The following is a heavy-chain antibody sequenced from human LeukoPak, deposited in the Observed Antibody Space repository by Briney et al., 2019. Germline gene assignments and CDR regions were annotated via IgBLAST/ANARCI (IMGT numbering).Heavy chain of an antibody. CDR2: ISWNSGSI. CDR1: GFTFSSYA. CDR3: AKDSGAAGRYYYYYYGMDV. J-gene: IGHJ6*02. V-gene: IGHV3-9*01. Sequence: GGSLRLSCAASGFTFSSYAMSWVRQAPGKGLEWVSGISWNSGSIGYADSVKGRFTISRDNAKNSLYLQMNSLRAEDTALYYCAKDSGAAGRYYYYYYGMDVWGQGTTVTVSS. D-gene: IGHD6-13*01.